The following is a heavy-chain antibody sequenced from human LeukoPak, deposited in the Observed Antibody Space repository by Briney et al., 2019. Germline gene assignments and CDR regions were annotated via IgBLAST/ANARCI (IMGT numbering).Heavy chain of an antibody. CDR1: GGSISSYY. Sequence: SETLSLTCTVSGGSISSYYWSWIWQPAAQGLEWIGRIYTSGSTNYNPSLKSRVTMSVDTSKNQFSLKLSSVTAADTAVYYCARERSYLDDFDIWGQGTMVTVSS. CDR2: IYTSGST. J-gene: IGHJ3*02. V-gene: IGHV4-4*07. CDR3: ARERSYLDDFDI.